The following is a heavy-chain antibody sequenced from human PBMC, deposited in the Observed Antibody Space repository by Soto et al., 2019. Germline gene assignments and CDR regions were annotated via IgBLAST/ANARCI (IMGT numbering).Heavy chain of an antibody. J-gene: IGHJ4*02. CDR2: IKQDGSEK. CDR3: ARVAYSYDSSGYSSLDY. CDR1: GFTFSSYW. Sequence: LRLSCATSGFTFSSYWMTWVRQAPWKGLEWVANIKQDGSEKYYVDSVKGRFTISRDNAKNSLYLQMNSLRAEDTAVYYCARVAYSYDSSGYSSLDYWGQGTLVTVSS. V-gene: IGHV3-7*01. D-gene: IGHD3-22*01.